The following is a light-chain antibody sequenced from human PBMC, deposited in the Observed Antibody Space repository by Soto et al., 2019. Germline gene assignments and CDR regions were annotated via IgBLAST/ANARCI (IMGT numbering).Light chain of an antibody. CDR1: SSDVGGYNY. V-gene: IGLV2-14*01. Sequence: QSALTQPASVSGSPGQSITISCTGTSSDVGGYNYVSWYQQHPGKAPKLIIHDVSNRPSGVSNRFSGSKSGNTASLTISGLQAEDEADYYCSSYTSSSTLDVVFGGGTKLTVL. J-gene: IGLJ2*01. CDR3: SSYTSSSTLDVV. CDR2: DVS.